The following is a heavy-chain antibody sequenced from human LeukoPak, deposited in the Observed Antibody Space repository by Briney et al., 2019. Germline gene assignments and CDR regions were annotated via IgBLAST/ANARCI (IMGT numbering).Heavy chain of an antibody. CDR3: ASLLQRYYGMDV. D-gene: IGHD1-26*01. V-gene: IGHV4-34*01. CDR2: INHGGST. CDR1: GGSFSGYY. Sequence: PSETPSLTCAVYGGSFSGYYWSWIRQPPGKGLEWIGEINHGGSTNYNPSLKSRVTISVDTSKNQFSLKLSSVTAADTAVYYCASLLQRYYGMDVWGQGTTVTVSS. J-gene: IGHJ6*02.